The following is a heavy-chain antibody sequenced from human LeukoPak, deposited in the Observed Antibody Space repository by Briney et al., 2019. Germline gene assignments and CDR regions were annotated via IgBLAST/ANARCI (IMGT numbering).Heavy chain of an antibody. CDR2: IWYDGSNK. Sequence: PGGSLRLSCAASGFTFSSYGMHWVRQAPGKGLEWVAVIWYDGSNKYYADSVKGRFTISRDNSKNTLYLQMNSLRAEDTAVYYCARDGISSSWYQGPYYYYGMDVWGQGTTVTVSS. CDR3: ARDGISSSWYQGPYYYYGMDV. J-gene: IGHJ6*02. D-gene: IGHD6-13*01. V-gene: IGHV3-33*01. CDR1: GFTFSSYG.